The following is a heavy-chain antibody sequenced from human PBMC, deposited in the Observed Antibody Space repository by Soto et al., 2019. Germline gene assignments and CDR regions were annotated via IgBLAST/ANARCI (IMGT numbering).Heavy chain of an antibody. J-gene: IGHJ5*02. CDR2: IYPTGIT. CDR3: ARGGAARGPHNRWFDP. CDR1: VVSISSYY. V-gene: IGHV4-4*07. D-gene: IGHD6-6*01. Sequence: SETVSLTCTFSVVSISSYYWTCLRHPAGKGLEWIGRIYPTGITNYNPSLKSRVTTSIDTSNNQFSLKLRSVTAADTAVYYCARGGAARGPHNRWFDPWGQGTLVTVSS.